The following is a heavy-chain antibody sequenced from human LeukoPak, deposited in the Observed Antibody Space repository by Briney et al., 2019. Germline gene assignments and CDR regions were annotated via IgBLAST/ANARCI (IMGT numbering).Heavy chain of an antibody. V-gene: IGHV1-8*01. CDR1: GYTFTSYA. CDR2: MNPNSGNT. J-gene: IGHJ5*01. CDR3: ARDKAFLGYYDTSGYFQQWFDS. D-gene: IGHD3-22*01. Sequence: GDSVKVSCKASGYTFTSYAISWVRQAPGQGLEWMGWMNPNSGNTGYAQKFQGRVTMTRNTSISTAYMELSSLRSEDTAVYYCARDKAFLGYYDTSGYFQQWFDSWGQGTLVTVSS.